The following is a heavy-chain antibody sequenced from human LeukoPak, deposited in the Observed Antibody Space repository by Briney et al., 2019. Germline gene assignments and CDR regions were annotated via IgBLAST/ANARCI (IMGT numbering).Heavy chain of an antibody. CDR3: GRDSLGGDY. Sequence: GGSLRLSWAASGFNFRTVGMRWARRAAGKGLEWVAVIWNDGSKKFYAESVKGRFTISRDNSQNTLYLQMNRLRAEDTAVYYCGRDSLGGDYWGQGTLVTVSS. D-gene: IGHD3-16*01. CDR1: GFNFRTVG. J-gene: IGHJ4*02. CDR2: IWNDGSKK. V-gene: IGHV3-33*08.